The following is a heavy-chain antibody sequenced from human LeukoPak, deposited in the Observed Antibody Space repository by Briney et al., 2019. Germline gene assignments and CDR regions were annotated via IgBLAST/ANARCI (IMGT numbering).Heavy chain of an antibody. D-gene: IGHD2-2*01. Sequence: SETLSLTSTVSGVSTCSYYWSWIRQRPGKGLEWSGYIYYSGSTNYNPSLKSRVTISVDTAKSQFSQQLSSVAAADTAVYYCAREGSQLATAFDIWGQETMVTVSS. V-gene: IGHV4-59*01. CDR2: IYYSGST. CDR3: AREGSQLATAFDI. CDR1: GVSTCSYY. J-gene: IGHJ3*02.